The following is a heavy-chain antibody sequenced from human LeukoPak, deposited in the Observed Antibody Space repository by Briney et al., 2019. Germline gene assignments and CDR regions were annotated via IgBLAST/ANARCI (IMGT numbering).Heavy chain of an antibody. V-gene: IGHV1-46*01. Sequence: GASVTVSCKASGYTFTSYYMHWVRQAPGQGLEWMGIINPSGGSTSYAQKFQGRVTMTRDTSTSTVYMELRSLGSDDTAVYYCARGPYDSFLWPAPSYLDFWGQGTLVTVSS. CDR3: ARGPYDSFLWPAPSYLDF. CDR1: GYTFTSYY. J-gene: IGHJ4*02. D-gene: IGHD3-22*01. CDR2: INPSGGST.